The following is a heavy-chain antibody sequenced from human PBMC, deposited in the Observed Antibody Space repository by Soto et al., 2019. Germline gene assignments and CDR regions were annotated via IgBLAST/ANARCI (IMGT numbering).Heavy chain of an antibody. CDR1: GYTFTSYG. CDR3: AREYSSGADDAFDI. D-gene: IGHD6-19*01. Sequence: ASVKVSCKASGYTFTSYGISWVRQAPGQGLEWMGWISAYNGNTNYAQKLQGRVTMTTDTSTSTAYMELRSLRPDDTAVYYCAREYSSGADDAFDIWGQGTMVTVSS. CDR2: ISAYNGNT. V-gene: IGHV1-18*01. J-gene: IGHJ3*02.